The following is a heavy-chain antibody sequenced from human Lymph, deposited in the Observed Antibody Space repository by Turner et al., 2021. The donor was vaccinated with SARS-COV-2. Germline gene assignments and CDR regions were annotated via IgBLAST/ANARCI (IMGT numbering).Heavy chain of an antibody. CDR3: ARMGSSSWYFDY. D-gene: IGHD1-26*01. J-gene: IGHJ4*02. V-gene: IGHV3-7*01. CDR1: GFTFSYYW. Sequence: EVQLVESGGGLVQPGGSLRPSWAASGFTFSYYWKSWVRQARGKGLGWVANIRQGGSEKYYVDSVKGRFTITRDNAKNSLFLQMNSLGAEDTAVYYGARMGSSSWYFDYWGQGTLVTVSS. CDR2: IRQGGSEK.